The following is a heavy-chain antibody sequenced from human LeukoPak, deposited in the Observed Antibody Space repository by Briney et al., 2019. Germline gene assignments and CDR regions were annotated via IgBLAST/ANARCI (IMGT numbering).Heavy chain of an antibody. Sequence: SETLSLTCTVSADSISNYYWSWIRQSPGKELEWIGYMYNRARTIYNPSLKSRVTISTDTSKNQFSLRLTSVTAAEPALYYWARIEKAVTGTLDSWGQGALITVSS. CDR3: ARIEKAVTGTLDS. D-gene: IGHD6-19*01. V-gene: IGHV4-59*01. CDR1: ADSISNYY. CDR2: MYNRART. J-gene: IGHJ4*02.